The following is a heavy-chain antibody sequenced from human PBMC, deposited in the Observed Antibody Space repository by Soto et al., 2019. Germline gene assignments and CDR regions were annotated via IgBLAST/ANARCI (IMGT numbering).Heavy chain of an antibody. D-gene: IGHD1-26*01. V-gene: IGHV3-30*18. CDR1: GFSISDYG. Sequence: GGSLRLSCVASGFSISDYGMQWVRQAPGKGLEWVALISYDGSNTYYAESVKGRFTISRDNSKDTLFLQMTGLKTEETAVYYCEKGAGDSLSLGMDVWGHGTTVTVSS. CDR3: EKGAGDSLSLGMDV. CDR2: ISYDGSNT. J-gene: IGHJ6*02.